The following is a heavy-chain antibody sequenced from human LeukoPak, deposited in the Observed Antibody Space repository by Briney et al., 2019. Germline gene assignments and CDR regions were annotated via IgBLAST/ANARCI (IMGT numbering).Heavy chain of an antibody. V-gene: IGHV4-39*01. Sequence: SETLSLTCTVSGASISSSIYYWGWIRQPPGKGLEWIGSTYHSGSAYYNPSLKSRVTISVDTSKNQFSLKLSSVTAADTAVYYCARHGELANIVANFDYWGQGTLVTVSS. CDR3: ARHGELANIVANFDY. J-gene: IGHJ4*02. CDR1: GASISSSIYY. D-gene: IGHD5-12*01. CDR2: TYHSGSA.